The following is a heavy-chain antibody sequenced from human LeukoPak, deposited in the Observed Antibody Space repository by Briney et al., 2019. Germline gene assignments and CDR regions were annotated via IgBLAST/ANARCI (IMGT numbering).Heavy chain of an antibody. CDR1: GGSISSYY. V-gene: IGHV4-4*08. J-gene: IGHJ4*02. D-gene: IGHD6-13*01. Sequence: SETLSLTCTVSGGSISSYYWSWIRQPPGKGLEWIGYIYTSGSTNYNPSLKSRVTMSVDTSKNQFSLKLSSVTAADTAVYYCARVSCSSSCYDFDYWGQGTLVTVSS. CDR3: ARVSCSSSCYDFDY. CDR2: IYTSGST.